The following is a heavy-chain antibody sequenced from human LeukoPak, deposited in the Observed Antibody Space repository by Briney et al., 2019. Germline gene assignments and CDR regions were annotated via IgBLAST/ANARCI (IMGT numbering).Heavy chain of an antibody. CDR3: ARHGYTASHYFLDF. V-gene: IGHV4-4*07. J-gene: IGHJ4*02. Sequence: SETLSLTCTVSSGSINSYYWGWVRQPAGRGLEWIGRIYTTGKTDYNPSLKIRLTMSVDTSKRQFSLNLTSVTAADTAIYFCARHGYTASHYFLDFWSQGTLVTVSS. CDR2: IYTTGKT. CDR1: SGSINSYY. D-gene: IGHD3-16*01.